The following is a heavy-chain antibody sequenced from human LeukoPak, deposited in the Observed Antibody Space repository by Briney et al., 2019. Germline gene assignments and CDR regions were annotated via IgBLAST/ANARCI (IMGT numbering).Heavy chain of an antibody. V-gene: IGHV4-59*08. D-gene: IGHD3-22*01. J-gene: IGHJ4*02. Sequence: SETLSLTCAVYGGSFSGYYWSWIRQPPGEGLEWIGYVYYTGSTNYKPSPKSRVTISGDTSKNQFSLRLSSVTAADTAVYYCARASYSYDINGWVPFDYWGQGTLVTVSS. CDR2: VYYTGST. CDR3: ARASYSYDINGWVPFDY. CDR1: GGSFSGYY.